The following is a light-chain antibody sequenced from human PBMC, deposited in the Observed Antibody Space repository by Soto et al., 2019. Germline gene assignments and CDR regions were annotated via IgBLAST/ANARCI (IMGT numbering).Light chain of an antibody. J-gene: IGKJ5*01. V-gene: IGKV3-20*01. CDR3: QSYASFPST. Sequence: EIVLTQSPATLSLSPGERATLSCRASQSVSSSYLAWYQQKPGQPPRLLIYGASSRATGIPDRFSGSGSGTDFTLTISRLEPEDGAVSYCQSYASFPSTVCPGTRLEIK. CDR2: GAS. CDR1: QSVSSSY.